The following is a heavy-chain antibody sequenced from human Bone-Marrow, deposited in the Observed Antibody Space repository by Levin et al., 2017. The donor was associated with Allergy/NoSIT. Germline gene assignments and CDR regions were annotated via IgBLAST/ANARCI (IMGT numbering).Heavy chain of an antibody. CDR3: ARSVYDSYDAFDI. J-gene: IGHJ3*02. V-gene: IGHV4-30-2*01. Sequence: SETLSLTCVVSGGSINSAGYSWHWIRQPPGTGLEWLGYIYSTGTAFSNPSLKGRVTFSVDRSDNHFSLNMTSVTAADTAVYYCARSVYDSYDAFDIWGQGSMVIVSS. CDR1: GGSINSAGYS. CDR2: IYSTGTA. D-gene: IGHD3-22*01.